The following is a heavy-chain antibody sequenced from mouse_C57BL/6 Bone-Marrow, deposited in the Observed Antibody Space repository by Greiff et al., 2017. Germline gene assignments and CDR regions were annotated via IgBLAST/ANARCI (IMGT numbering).Heavy chain of an antibody. Sequence: VQLQQSGPELVKPGASVKISCKASGYTFTDYYMNWVKQSHGKSLEWIGDINPNNGGTSYNQKFKGKATLTVDKSSSTAYMELRSLTSEDSAVYYCARQEGYYVWYFDVWGTGTTVTVSS. CDR3: ARQEGYYVWYFDV. J-gene: IGHJ1*03. D-gene: IGHD2-3*01. CDR1: GYTFTDYY. CDR2: INPNNGGT. V-gene: IGHV1-26*01.